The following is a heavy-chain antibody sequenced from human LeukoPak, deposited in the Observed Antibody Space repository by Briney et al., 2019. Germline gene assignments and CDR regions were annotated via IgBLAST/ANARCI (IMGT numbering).Heavy chain of an antibody. CDR2: ISYDGSNK. J-gene: IGHJ4*01. CDR3: ARDIKQWLLPRGPSDY. D-gene: IGHD6-19*01. Sequence: PGGSLRLSCAASGFTFNTYALHWVRRAPGKGLEWVAVISYDGSNKYYADSVKGRFTISRDNSKNMLYLQMNNLRTEDTALFYCARDIKQWLLPRGPSDYWGQGTLVTVSS. CDR1: GFTFNTYA. V-gene: IGHV3-30*04.